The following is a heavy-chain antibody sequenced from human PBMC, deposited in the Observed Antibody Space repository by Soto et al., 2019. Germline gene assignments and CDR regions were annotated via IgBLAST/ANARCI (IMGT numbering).Heavy chain of an antibody. CDR1: GGSISSHY. CDR3: ARVGNWYYVRWFDP. V-gene: IGHV4-59*11. J-gene: IGHJ5*02. D-gene: IGHD3-10*02. CDR2: IYYSGST. Sequence: SETLSLTCTVSGGSISSHYWSWIRQPPGKGLEWIGYIYYSGSTNYNPSLKSRVTISVDTSKNQFSLKLNSMTAADTAVYYCARVGNWYYVRWFDPWGQGTLVTVS.